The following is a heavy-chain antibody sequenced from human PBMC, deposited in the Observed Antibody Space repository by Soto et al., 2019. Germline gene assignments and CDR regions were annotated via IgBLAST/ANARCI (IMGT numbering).Heavy chain of an antibody. CDR2: IFYSGST. V-gene: IGHV4-59*01. D-gene: IGHD5-18*01. CDR1: GGSIRSYY. J-gene: IGHJ4*02. CDR3: ARGAADTAMVDS. Sequence: SETLSLTCTVSGGSIRSYYWTWIRQPPGKGLEWLGYIFYSGSTFYNPSLKSRVTISIHTSKSQFSLQLTSVTAADTAVYYCARGAADTAMVDSWGQGTLVTSPQ.